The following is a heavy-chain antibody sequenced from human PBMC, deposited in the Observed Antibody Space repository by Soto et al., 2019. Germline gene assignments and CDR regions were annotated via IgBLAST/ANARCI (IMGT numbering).Heavy chain of an antibody. V-gene: IGHV3-21*01. CDR2: ISSSSSYI. CDR3: ARERLYSSIWYFTSPPLSFDS. Sequence: GGSLRLSCAASGFTFSSYSMNWVRQAPGKGLEWVSSISSSSSYIYYADSVKGRFTISGDNAKNSLYLQMNSLRAEDTAVYYCARERLYSSIWYFTSPPLSFDSWGQGTLVTVSS. D-gene: IGHD6-13*01. J-gene: IGHJ4*02. CDR1: GFTFSSYS.